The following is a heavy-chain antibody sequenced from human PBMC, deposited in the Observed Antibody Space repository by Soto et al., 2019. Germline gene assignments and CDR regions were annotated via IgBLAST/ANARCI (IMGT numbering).Heavy chain of an antibody. V-gene: IGHV1-69*01. D-gene: IGHD3-22*01. Sequence: QEQLGQSGAEVKKSGSSVKVSCKDTGGLFSSYAVSWVRQAPGQGLEWMGGIIPVFDTVYYAQKFQGRVTITADESTNTAYREVSRLRSEDTAMYYCARGGSGYVWFNEFWGQGTRVTVSS. CDR1: GGLFSSYA. CDR3: ARGGSGYVWFNEF. CDR2: IIPVFDTV. J-gene: IGHJ4*02.